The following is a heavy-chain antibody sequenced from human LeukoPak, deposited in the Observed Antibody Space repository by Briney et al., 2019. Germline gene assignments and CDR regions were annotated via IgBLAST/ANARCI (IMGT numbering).Heavy chain of an antibody. Sequence: SETLSLTCTVSRGSISSDSYYWGWIRQPPGKGLEWIGSIYYSGSTYYNPSLKSRVTISVDTSKNQFSLKLSSVTAADTAVYYCARAYYDFWSGQLYYFDYWGQGTLVTVSS. V-gene: IGHV4-39*01. CDR2: IYYSGST. CDR3: ARAYYDFWSGQLYYFDY. J-gene: IGHJ4*02. D-gene: IGHD3-3*01. CDR1: RGSISSDSYY.